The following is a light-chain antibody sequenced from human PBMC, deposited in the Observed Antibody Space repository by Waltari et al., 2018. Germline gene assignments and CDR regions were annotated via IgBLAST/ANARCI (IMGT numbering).Light chain of an antibody. J-gene: IGKJ4*01. CDR1: QSLFDTTNKKNN. Sequence: DILMTQSPESLTVSLGERATINCKSSQSLFDTTNKKNNLAWYQKKAGQPPQLLIYWAYTRESGVPERFGGSGSGTDFTLTIDSLQADDVAVYYCQQFYRTPLTFGGGTKVEIK. CDR2: WAY. V-gene: IGKV4-1*01. CDR3: QQFYRTPLT.